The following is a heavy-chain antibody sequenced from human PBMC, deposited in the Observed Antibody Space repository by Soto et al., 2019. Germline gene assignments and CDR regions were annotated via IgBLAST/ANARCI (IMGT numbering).Heavy chain of an antibody. Sequence: ASAKVSCKASGYTFTGFSLHWVRQAPGQRLEWMGWINAGSGNTKYSQKFQGRVTMTRDTSTSTAYMQWSSLRSEDTAVYYCARGNPRYCSGGSCYPRAHYYYGMDVWGQGTTVTVSS. CDR3: ARGNPRYCSGGSCYPRAHYYYGMDV. CDR1: GYTFTGFS. J-gene: IGHJ6*02. D-gene: IGHD2-15*01. CDR2: INAGSGNT. V-gene: IGHV1-3*01.